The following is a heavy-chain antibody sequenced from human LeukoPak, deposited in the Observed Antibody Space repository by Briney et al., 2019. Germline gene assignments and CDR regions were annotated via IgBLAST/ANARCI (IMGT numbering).Heavy chain of an antibody. CDR3: ARAQYGSGRMDV. D-gene: IGHD3-10*01. CDR1: GFTFSSYG. J-gene: IGHJ6*02. Sequence: GGSLRLSCAASGFTFSSYGMHWVRQAPGKGLEWVAVISYDGSNKYYADSVKGRFTISRDNSKNTLYLQMNSLRSDDTAVYYCARAQYGSGRMDVWGQGTTVTVSS. CDR2: ISYDGSNK. V-gene: IGHV3-30*03.